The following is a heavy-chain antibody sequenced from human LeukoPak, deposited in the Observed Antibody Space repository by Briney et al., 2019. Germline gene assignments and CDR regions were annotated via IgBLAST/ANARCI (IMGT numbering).Heavy chain of an antibody. CDR2: ISGSGGRT. D-gene: IGHD2-2*02. V-gene: IGHV3-23*01. CDR1: GFTFSSFA. J-gene: IGHJ4*02. CDR3: APYTYYFDH. Sequence: GGSLRLSCAASGFTFSSFAVSWVRQAPGKGLEWVSGISGSGGRTDYADSVKGRFTISRDNSKNTLYPQMNSLRAEDTALYYCAPYTYYFDHWGQGTLVTVSS.